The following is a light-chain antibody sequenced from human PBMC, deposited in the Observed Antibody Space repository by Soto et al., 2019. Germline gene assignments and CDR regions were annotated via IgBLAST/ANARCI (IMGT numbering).Light chain of an antibody. CDR1: TSNIGNNY. CDR3: GTWDSGLSAGV. J-gene: IGLJ1*01. CDR2: DNN. Sequence: QSVLTQPPSVSAAPGQKVTISCSGSTSNIGNNYVSWYQQLPGTAPKLLIYDNNKRPSGIPDRFSGSKSGTSATLGITGLQTGDEADYYCGTWDSGLSAGVFGTGTKLTV. V-gene: IGLV1-51*01.